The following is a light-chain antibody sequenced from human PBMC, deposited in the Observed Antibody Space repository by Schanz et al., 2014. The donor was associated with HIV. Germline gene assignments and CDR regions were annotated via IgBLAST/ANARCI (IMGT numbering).Light chain of an antibody. CDR1: SSNIGAGYD. V-gene: IGLV1-40*01. Sequence: QSVLTQPPSVSGAPGQRVTISCPGSSSNIGAGYDVHWYQQLPGTAPKLLIYGNSNRPSGVPDRFSGSKSGTSASLAITGLQAEDEADYYCQSYDNNLGGSGVFGGGTKLTVL. J-gene: IGLJ3*02. CDR3: QSYDNNLGGSGV. CDR2: GNS.